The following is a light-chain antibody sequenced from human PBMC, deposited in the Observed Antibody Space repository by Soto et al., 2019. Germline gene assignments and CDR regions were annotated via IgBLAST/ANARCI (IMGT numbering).Light chain of an antibody. CDR3: QQSYSTPT. V-gene: IGKV1-39*01. CDR2: AAS. Sequence: DIQMTQSPSSLSASVGDRVTITCRASQSISSYLNWYQQKPGKAPKLLIYAASSLQSGVPSRFSGSGSGTDFTLTISSLQPEDFATYYCQQSYSTPTFGQGTNLELK. J-gene: IGKJ2*01. CDR1: QSISSY.